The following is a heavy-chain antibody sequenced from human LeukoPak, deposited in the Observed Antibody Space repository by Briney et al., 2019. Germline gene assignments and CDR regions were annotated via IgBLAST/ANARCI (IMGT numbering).Heavy chain of an antibody. V-gene: IGHV4-31*03. CDR3: ARERKNDFWSGYLPGAYGMDV. D-gene: IGHD3-3*01. Sequence: SETLSLTCTVSGGSISSGGYYWSWIRQHPGRGLEWIGYIYYSGSTCYNPSLKSRVTISVDTSKNQFSLKLSSVTAADTAVYYCARERKNDFWSGYLPGAYGMDVWGQGTTVTVSS. J-gene: IGHJ6*02. CDR1: GGSISSGGYY. CDR2: IYYSGST.